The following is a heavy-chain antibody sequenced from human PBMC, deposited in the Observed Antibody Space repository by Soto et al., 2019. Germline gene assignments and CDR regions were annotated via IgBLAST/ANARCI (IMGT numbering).Heavy chain of an antibody. CDR2: ITSSGSIT. V-gene: IGHV3-23*01. J-gene: IGHJ4*02. CDR3: AKLPGDTWGHFDY. CDR1: GFTFSSYA. D-gene: IGHD2-21*02. Sequence: GGSLRLSCAASGFTFSSYAMNWVRQAPGKGLEWVSTITSSGSITYYADSVRGRFTISRDNAKNTLYLPMNSLGGGDTAVYYCAKLPGDTWGHFDYWGQGTLVTVSS.